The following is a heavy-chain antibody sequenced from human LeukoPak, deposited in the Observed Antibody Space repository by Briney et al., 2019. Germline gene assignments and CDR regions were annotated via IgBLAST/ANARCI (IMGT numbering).Heavy chain of an antibody. J-gene: IGHJ4*02. Sequence: GGSLRLSCAASGFTFDDYAMHWVRQAPGKGLEWVSGISWNSGSIGYADSVKGRFTISRDSAKNSLYLQMKSLRAEDMAFYYCAKDPQLLWFGPFDYWGQGTLVTVSS. CDR1: GFTFDDYA. V-gene: IGHV3-9*03. D-gene: IGHD3-10*01. CDR3: AKDPQLLWFGPFDY. CDR2: ISWNSGSI.